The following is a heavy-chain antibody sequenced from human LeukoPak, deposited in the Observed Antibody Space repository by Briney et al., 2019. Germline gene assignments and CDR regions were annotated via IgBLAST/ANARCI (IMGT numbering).Heavy chain of an antibody. J-gene: IGHJ5*02. CDR1: GFTFSSYW. CDR2: INSDGSST. CDR3: TRGAYSSGPFDP. Sequence: GGSLRLSCAASGFTFSSYWMHWVRQAPGKGLVWVSRINSDGSSTSYADSVKGRFTISRDNAKNTLYLQMNSLRAEGTAVYYCTRGAYSSGPFDPWGQGTLVTVSS. V-gene: IGHV3-74*01. D-gene: IGHD6-19*01.